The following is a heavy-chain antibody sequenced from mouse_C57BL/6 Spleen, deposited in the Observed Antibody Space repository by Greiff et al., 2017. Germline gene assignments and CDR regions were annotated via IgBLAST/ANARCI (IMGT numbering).Heavy chain of an antibody. CDR3: VRQKTQYFDV. CDR2: IRSRSNNSSS. CDR1: GFTFNTYA. V-gene: IGHV10-1*01. Sequence: EVMLVESGGGLVQPKGSLKLSCAASGFTFNTYAMNWVRQAPGKGLEWVARIRSRSNNSSSYYAVSVKDRFTISRDDSESMLYLQMNNVKTEDTAMYYCVRQKTQYFDVWGTGTTVTVSA. J-gene: IGHJ1*03.